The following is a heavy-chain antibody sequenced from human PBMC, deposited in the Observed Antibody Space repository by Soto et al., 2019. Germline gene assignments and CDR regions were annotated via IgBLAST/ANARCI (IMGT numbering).Heavy chain of an antibody. Sequence: GASFRLSCAASAFTVSSIFMSWVRQAPGKGLEWVSIFYNDGSTYYADSVKGRFTISRDNSKNTLYLQMNSLRADDTAVYYCASRRNPYGAYDYWGQGT. CDR2: FYNDGST. J-gene: IGHJ4*02. CDR1: AFTVSSIF. D-gene: IGHD4-17*01. CDR3: ASRRNPYGAYDY. V-gene: IGHV3-66*01.